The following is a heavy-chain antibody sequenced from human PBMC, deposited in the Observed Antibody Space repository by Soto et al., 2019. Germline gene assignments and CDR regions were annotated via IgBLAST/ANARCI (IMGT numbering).Heavy chain of an antibody. CDR1: GFTFSSYG. CDR2: ISYDGSNK. D-gene: IGHD2-2*01. Sequence: GGSLRLSCAASGFTFSSYGMHWVRQAPGKGLEWVAVISYDGSNKYYADSVKGRFTISRDNSKNTLYLQMNSLRAEDTAVYYCAKPPDCSSTSCSYFDYWGHGTLLTVSS. J-gene: IGHJ4*01. V-gene: IGHV3-30*18. CDR3: AKPPDCSSTSCSYFDY.